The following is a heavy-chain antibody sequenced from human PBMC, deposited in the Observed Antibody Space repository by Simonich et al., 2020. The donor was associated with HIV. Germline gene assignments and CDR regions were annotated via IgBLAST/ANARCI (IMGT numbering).Heavy chain of an antibody. D-gene: IGHD3-16*01. Sequence: QVQLVESGGGVVQPGRSLRLSCAASGFTFSSYGLHWVRRAPGKGLEWVAVIWYDGSNKYYADSVKGRFTISRDNSKNTLYLQMNSLRAEDTAMYYCAKDPGGWSFDYWGQGTLVTVSS. V-gene: IGHV3-30*18. J-gene: IGHJ4*02. CDR1: GFTFSSYG. CDR2: IWYDGSNK. CDR3: AKDPGGWSFDY.